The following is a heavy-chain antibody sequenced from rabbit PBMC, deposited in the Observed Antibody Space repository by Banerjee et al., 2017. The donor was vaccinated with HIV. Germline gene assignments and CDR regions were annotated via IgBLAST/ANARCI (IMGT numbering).Heavy chain of an antibody. Sequence: QEQLEESGGDLVKPEGSLTLTCTASGFSFSNKYVMCWVRQAPGKGLEWIACINSSSGNTVYATWAKGRFTISKTSSTTVTLQMTSLTAADTATYFCARSYAGYPDTSLNLWGQGTLVTVS. CDR1: GFSFSNKYV. CDR2: INSSSGNT. CDR3: ARSYAGYPDTSLNL. V-gene: IGHV1S45*01. J-gene: IGHJ4*01. D-gene: IGHD7-1*01.